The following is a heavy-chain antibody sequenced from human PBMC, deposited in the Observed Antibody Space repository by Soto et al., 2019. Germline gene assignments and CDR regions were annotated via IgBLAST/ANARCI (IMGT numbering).Heavy chain of an antibody. CDR1: GFTFSNYA. V-gene: IGHV3-23*01. J-gene: IGHJ4*02. CDR3: AKVRSRDSFDN. Sequence: GGSLRLSCAASGFTFSNYAMRWVRQAPGKGLEWVSGISRTGGATYYADSVRGRVTISRDNSKNTLYLQMNSLRPDDTAVYYCAKVRSRDSFDNWGQGTLVTVSS. CDR2: ISRTGGAT.